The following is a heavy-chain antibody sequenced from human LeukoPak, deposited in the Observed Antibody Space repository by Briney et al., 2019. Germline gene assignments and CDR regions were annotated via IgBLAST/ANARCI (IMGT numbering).Heavy chain of an antibody. J-gene: IGHJ4*02. CDR3: AKEGAVSYGGLERYFDY. Sequence: GGSLRLSCAASGFTFRSFAMNWVRQAPGKGLEWVAVISYDGSNKYYADSVRGRFTISRDNSKNTLYLQMNSLRAEDTAVYYCAKEGAVSYGGLERYFDYWGQGTLVTVSS. D-gene: IGHD4-23*01. CDR2: ISYDGSNK. V-gene: IGHV3-30-3*01. CDR1: GFTFRSFA.